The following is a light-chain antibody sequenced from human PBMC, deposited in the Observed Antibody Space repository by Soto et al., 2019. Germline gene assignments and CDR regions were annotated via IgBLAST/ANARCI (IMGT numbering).Light chain of an antibody. CDR2: WAS. V-gene: IGKV4-1*01. CDR1: QSVLYSSNNKNY. CDR3: QQYYSTPT. J-gene: IGKJ4*01. Sequence: DIVMTQSPDSLAVSLGERATINCKSSQSVLYSSNNKNYFAWYQQKPGQPPKLLIYWASTRESGVPDRCSGSGSGTDFTLTISSLQAEDVAVYYCQQYYSTPTFGGGTKVEIK.